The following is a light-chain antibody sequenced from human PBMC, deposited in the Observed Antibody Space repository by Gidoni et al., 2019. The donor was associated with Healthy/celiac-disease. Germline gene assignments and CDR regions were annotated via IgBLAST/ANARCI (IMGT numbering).Light chain of an antibody. Sequence: QSALTQPPSASGSPGQSVTISCTGTSSDVGGYNYVSWYQQHTGKAPKLMIYEVSKRPSGVPDRFSGSKSGNTASLTFSGLQADDEADYYCSSYAGSNNVVFGGGTKLTVL. CDR2: EVS. CDR3: SSYAGSNNVV. V-gene: IGLV2-8*01. J-gene: IGLJ2*01. CDR1: SSDVGGYNY.